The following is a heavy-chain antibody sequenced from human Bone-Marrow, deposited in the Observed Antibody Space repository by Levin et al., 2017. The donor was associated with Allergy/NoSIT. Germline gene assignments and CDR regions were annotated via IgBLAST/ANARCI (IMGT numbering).Heavy chain of an antibody. CDR2: ISYSGST. CDR1: GGSISSGDYY. J-gene: IGHJ5*02. Sequence: PSETLSLTCSVSGGSISSGDYYWSWIRQPPGKGLECIGYISYSGSTYYNPSLMSRVTISVDTSKNQFSLKLGSVTPADTAVYYCARDEKDYDLLTGYEYNWFDPWGQGTLVTVSS. V-gene: IGHV4-30-4*01. CDR3: ARDEKDYDLLTGYEYNWFDP. D-gene: IGHD3-9*01.